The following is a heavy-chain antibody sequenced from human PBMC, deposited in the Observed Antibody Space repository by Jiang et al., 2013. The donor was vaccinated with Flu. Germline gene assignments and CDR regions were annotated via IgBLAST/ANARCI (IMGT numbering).Heavy chain of an antibody. CDR3: AREGGNDY. D-gene: IGHD1-26*01. V-gene: IGHV3-48*01. CDR2: ISSSSTTI. J-gene: IGHJ4*02. CDR1: GFIFSSYS. Sequence: QLVESGGGLVQPGGSLRLSCAASGFIFSSYSMNWVRQAPGKGLEWVSYISSSSTTIYYADSVKGRFTISRDNAKNSLFLQMNSLRAEDTAVYYCAREGGNDYWGQGTLVTVSS.